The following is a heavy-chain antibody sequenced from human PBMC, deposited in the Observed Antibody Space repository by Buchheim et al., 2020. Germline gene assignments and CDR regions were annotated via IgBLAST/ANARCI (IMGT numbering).Heavy chain of an antibody. CDR2: ISGSGGST. J-gene: IGHJ5*02. CDR1: GFTFSSYA. D-gene: IGHD2-15*01. Sequence: EVQLLESGGGLVQPGGSLRLSCAASGFTFSSYAMSWVRQAPGKGLEWVSAISGSGGSTYYADSVKGRFTISRDNSKNTLYLQMNSLRAEDTAVYYCAKIKDEGYCSGGSCYSRWFDPWGQGTL. V-gene: IGHV3-23*01. CDR3: AKIKDEGYCSGGSCYSRWFDP.